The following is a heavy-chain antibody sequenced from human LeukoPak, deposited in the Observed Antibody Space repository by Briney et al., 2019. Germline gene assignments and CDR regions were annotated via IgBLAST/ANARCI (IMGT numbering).Heavy chain of an antibody. CDR1: GFTFSSYG. CDR2: IRYDGSNK. J-gene: IGHJ4*02. D-gene: IGHD3-22*01. CDR3: XXXFSXYYDSSGYLDY. Sequence: GGSLRXSCAASGFTFSSYGMHWVRQAPGKGLEWVAFIRYDGSNKYYADSVKGRFTISRDNSKNTLYLQMNSLRAEDTAGYYCXXXFSXYYDSSGYLDYWGQGTLVTVSS. V-gene: IGHV3-30*02.